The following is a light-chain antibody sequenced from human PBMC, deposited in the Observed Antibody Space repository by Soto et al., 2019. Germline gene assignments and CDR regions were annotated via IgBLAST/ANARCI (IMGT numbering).Light chain of an antibody. Sequence: DIPMTQSPSPLSASVGDRVTITCRASQTIRTRLAWYQQKPGKAPKLLIYDASTLDCGVPSRFSGSGSETYFTLTISSLQPDDGATYYCQQYTTFSRSFGQGTTVDI. CDR3: QQYTTFSRS. CDR2: DAS. V-gene: IGKV1-5*01. J-gene: IGKJ1*01. CDR1: QTIRTR.